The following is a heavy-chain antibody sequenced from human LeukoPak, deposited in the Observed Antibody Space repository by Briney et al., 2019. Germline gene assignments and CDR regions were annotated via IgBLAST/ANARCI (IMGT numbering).Heavy chain of an antibody. V-gene: IGHV3-23*01. CDR2: ISASGGNT. Sequence: GGSLRLSCAASGFSFGSYTMGWVRQAPGKGLQWVSDISASGGNTYYEDSVKGRFTISRDNSKNTLYLQMNSLRAEDTAVYYCATAIWFGDHNLDYWGQGTLVSVSS. CDR1: GFSFGSYT. CDR3: ATAIWFGDHNLDY. J-gene: IGHJ4*02. D-gene: IGHD3-10*01.